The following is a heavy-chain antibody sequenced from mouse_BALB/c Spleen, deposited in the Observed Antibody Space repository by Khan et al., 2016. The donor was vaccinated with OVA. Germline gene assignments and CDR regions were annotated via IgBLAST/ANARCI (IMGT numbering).Heavy chain of an antibody. CDR3: ARSYYYGSSTWFGY. CDR2: IDPSDSYT. CDR1: GYTFTTYW. Sequence: QVQLQQPGAEIVKPGASVKLSCKASGYTFTTYWMHWVKRRPGQGLEWIGEIDPSDSYTNYNQDFKGKATLTVDKSSSTAYMQLSSLTSEDSAVYYSARSYYYGSSTWFGYEGQGTLVTVSA. J-gene: IGHJ3*01. V-gene: IGHV1-69*02. D-gene: IGHD1-1*01.